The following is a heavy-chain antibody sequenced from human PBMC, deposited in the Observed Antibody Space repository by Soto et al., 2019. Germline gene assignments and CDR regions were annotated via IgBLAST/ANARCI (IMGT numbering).Heavy chain of an antibody. CDR1: AFTFSNYA. J-gene: IGHJ3*02. CDR2: IGGSGATT. D-gene: IGHD2-8*02. V-gene: IGHV3-23*01. Sequence: EVQLLESGGDLVQPGGSLRLSCAASAFTFSNYAMSWVRQAPGSGLEWVSAIGGSGATTYYADCVKGQFTISRDNAKNTLYRQMNSPGAEDTAVYYCAKAPRLWVVDAGGDFDTWCQGTKVAVSS. CDR3: AKAPRLWVVDAGGDFDT.